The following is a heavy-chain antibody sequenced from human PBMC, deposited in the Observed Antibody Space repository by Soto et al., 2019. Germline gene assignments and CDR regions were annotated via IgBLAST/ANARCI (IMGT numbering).Heavy chain of an antibody. CDR3: ARDALGYSSGLYNWFDP. CDR2: IWFDGSNK. V-gene: IGHV3-33*01. D-gene: IGHD6-19*01. J-gene: IGHJ5*02. CDR1: GFTFSSYG. Sequence: QVQLVVSGGGVVQPGRSLRLSCAATGFTFSSYGMHWVRQAPGKGLEWVAVIWFDGSNKYYADSVKGLFNISIDNSKNTLYLQMNSLRAEDTAVYYCARDALGYSSGLYNWFDPWGQGTLVTVSS.